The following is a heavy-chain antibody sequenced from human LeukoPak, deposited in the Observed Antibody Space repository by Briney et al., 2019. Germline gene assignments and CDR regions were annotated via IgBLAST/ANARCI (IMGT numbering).Heavy chain of an antibody. D-gene: IGHD4-23*01. CDR3: ARDLGTVVTNLHGY. CDR1: GFTFSTYS. CDR2: ISSSSSYM. V-gene: IGHV3-21*01. J-gene: IGHJ4*02. Sequence: PGGSLRLSCAASGFTFSTYSMNWVRQAPGEGLEWVSSISSSSSYMYYADSVKGRFTISRDNAKDSLFLQMNSLRAEDTAVCYCARDLGTVVTNLHGYWGQGTLVTVSS.